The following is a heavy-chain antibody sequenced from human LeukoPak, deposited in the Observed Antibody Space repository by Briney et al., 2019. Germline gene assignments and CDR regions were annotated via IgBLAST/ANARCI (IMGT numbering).Heavy chain of an antibody. Sequence: GSSVKVSCKASGGTFSSYAISWVRQAPGQGLEWMGGIIPIFGTANYAQKFQGRVTITTDESTSTAYMELSSLRSEDTAVNYCARVRGGDYDNYYYYMDVWGKGTTVTVSS. D-gene: IGHD4-17*01. CDR2: IIPIFGTA. V-gene: IGHV1-69*05. CDR1: GGTFSSYA. J-gene: IGHJ6*03. CDR3: ARVRGGDYDNYYYYMDV.